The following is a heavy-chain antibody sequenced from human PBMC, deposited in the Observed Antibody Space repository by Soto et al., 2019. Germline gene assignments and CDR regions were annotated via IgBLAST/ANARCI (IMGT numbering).Heavy chain of an antibody. CDR3: AKVGRVAAVAGTWFYFDY. J-gene: IGHJ4*02. D-gene: IGHD6-19*01. CDR1: GFSFSDYY. Sequence: GGSLRLSCAASGFSFSDYYMSWIRQAPGKGLEWVSVIRNDGSSKDYADSVKGRFTISRDNAKNTLYLQMNSLRAEDTAVYYCAKVGRVAAVAGTWFYFDYWGQGTLVTVSS. CDR2: IRNDGSSK. V-gene: IGHV3-11*04.